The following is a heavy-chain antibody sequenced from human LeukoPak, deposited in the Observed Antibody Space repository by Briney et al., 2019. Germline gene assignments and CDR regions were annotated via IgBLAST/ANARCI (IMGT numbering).Heavy chain of an antibody. Sequence: PGGSLRLSCAASGFTFSSYGMSWVRQAPGKGLEWVSAINDSGGDTYYADSVKGRFTVSRDNSRNTLYLQMNSLRAEDTAVYFCAKRSDYGGNWNYFDYWGQGTLVTVSS. CDR2: INDSGGDT. J-gene: IGHJ4*02. D-gene: IGHD4-23*01. CDR1: GFTFSSYG. V-gene: IGHV3-23*01. CDR3: AKRSDYGGNWNYFDY.